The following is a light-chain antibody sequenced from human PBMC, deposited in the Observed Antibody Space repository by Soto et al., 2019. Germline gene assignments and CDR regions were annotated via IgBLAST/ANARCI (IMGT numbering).Light chain of an antibody. CDR1: QSVADN. V-gene: IGKV3-15*01. CDR3: QHYNSYSEA. J-gene: IGKJ1*01. Sequence: EIVLTQSPGTLSVSPGERVTLSCRSSQSVADNLAWFQQKPGQGPRLLIYGASTRATGIPARFSGSGSGTEFTLTISSLQPDDFATYYCQHYNSYSEAFGQGTKV. CDR2: GAS.